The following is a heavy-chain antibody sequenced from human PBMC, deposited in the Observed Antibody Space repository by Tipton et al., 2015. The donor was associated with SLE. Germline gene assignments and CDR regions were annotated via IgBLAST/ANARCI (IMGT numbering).Heavy chain of an antibody. V-gene: IGHV4-31*03. CDR2: IYYSGST. Sequence: TLSLTCTVSGGSISSGGYYWSWIRQHPGKGLEWIGYIYYSGSTYYNPSLKSRVTISADTSKNQFSLKLSSVTAADTAVYYCARGSITMIVGNWFDPWGQGTLVTVSS. J-gene: IGHJ5*02. CDR1: GGSISSGGYY. D-gene: IGHD3-22*01. CDR3: ARGSITMIVGNWFDP.